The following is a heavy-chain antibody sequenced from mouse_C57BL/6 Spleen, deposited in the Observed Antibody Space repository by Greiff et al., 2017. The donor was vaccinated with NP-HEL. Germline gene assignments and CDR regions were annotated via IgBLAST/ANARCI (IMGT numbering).Heavy chain of an antibody. CDR3: ARPSTVVGYFDY. CDR1: GFTFSSYT. Sequence: EVKLVESGGGLVKPGGSLKLSCVASGFTFSSYTMSWVRQTPEKRLEWVATISGGGGNTYYPDSVKGRFTISRDNAKNTLYLQMSSLRSEDTALYYCARPSTVVGYFDYWGQGTTLTVSS. V-gene: IGHV5-9*01. J-gene: IGHJ2*01. CDR2: ISGGGGNT. D-gene: IGHD1-1*01.